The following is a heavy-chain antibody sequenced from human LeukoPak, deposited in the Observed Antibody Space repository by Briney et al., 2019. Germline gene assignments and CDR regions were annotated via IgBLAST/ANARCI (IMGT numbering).Heavy chain of an antibody. D-gene: IGHD2/OR15-2a*01. CDR3: AGGEYYFDY. CDR1: GGSVSSGSYY. V-gene: IGHV4-61*01. J-gene: IGHJ4*02. CDR2: IYYSGST. Sequence: SETLSLTCTVSGGSVSSGSYYWSWIRQPPGTGLEWIGYIYYSGSTNYNPSLKSRVTISAVTSKNQFSLKLGSVTAADTAVYYCAGGEYYFDYWGQGTLVTVSS.